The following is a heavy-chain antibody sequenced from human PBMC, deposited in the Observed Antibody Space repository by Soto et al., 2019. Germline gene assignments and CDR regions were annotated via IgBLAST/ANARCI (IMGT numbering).Heavy chain of an antibody. J-gene: IGHJ4*02. CDR1: GGSINSGGYY. CDR2: IYYSGST. D-gene: IGHD6-13*01. CDR3: ARDRYSSSWYYFDY. V-gene: IGHV4-31*03. Sequence: SETLALTCTVSGGSINSGGYYWSWIRQHAGKGLEWIGYIYYSGSTYYNPSLKSRVTISLDTSKNQFSLKLSSVTAADTAVYYCARDRYSSSWYYFDYWGQGTLVTVSS.